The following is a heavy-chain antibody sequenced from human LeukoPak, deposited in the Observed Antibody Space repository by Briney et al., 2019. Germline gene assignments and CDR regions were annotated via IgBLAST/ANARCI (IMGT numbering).Heavy chain of an antibody. CDR1: GYTFTSFD. CDR2: MNPNSDNT. V-gene: IGHV1-8*01. Sequence: ASVKVSCKASGYTFTSFDINWVRQATGQGLQWMGWMNPNSDNTAYAQKFQGRVSMTWNTSISTAYMELSSLRSEDTAVYYCARRGAGTHFDYWGQGTLVTVSS. CDR3: ARRGAGTHFDY. D-gene: IGHD6-19*01. J-gene: IGHJ4*02.